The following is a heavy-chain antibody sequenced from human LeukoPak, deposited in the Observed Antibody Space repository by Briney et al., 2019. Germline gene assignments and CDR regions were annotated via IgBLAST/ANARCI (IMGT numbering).Heavy chain of an antibody. J-gene: IGHJ2*01. D-gene: IGHD3-10*01. CDR3: AAVLLWFGELSHPPYWYFDL. CDR1: GFTFSDYY. CDR2: ISSSGSTI. V-gene: IGHV3-11*01. Sequence: GGSLRLSCAASGFTFSDYYMSWIRQAPGKGLEWVSYISSSGSTIYYADSVKGRFTISRDNAKNSLYLQMNSLRAEDTAVYYCAAVLLWFGELSHPPYWYFDLWGRGTLVTVSS.